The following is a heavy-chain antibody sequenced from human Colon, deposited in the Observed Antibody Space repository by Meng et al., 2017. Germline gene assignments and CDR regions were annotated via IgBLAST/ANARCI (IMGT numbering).Heavy chain of an antibody. CDR3: ARGPTTYFDY. Sequence: HVQLQDAGPGLVEPSQPLSLTCTVSGGSISSGDYYWSWIRQPPGKGLEWIGYIYYSGSTYYNPSLKSRVTISVDTSKNQFSLKLSSVTAADTAVYYCARGPTTYFDYWGQGTLVNRLL. CDR1: GGSISSGDYY. D-gene: IGHD4-17*01. CDR2: IYYSGST. J-gene: IGHJ4*02. V-gene: IGHV4-30-4*01.